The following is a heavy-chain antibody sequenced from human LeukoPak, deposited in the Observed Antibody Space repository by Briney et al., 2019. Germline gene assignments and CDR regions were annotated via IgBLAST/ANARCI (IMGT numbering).Heavy chain of an antibody. V-gene: IGHV1-69*05. J-gene: IGHJ6*03. CDR2: IIPIFGTA. D-gene: IGHD6-13*01. CDR1: GGTFSSYA. CDR3: ARAPAAAVVNHKNYYYYYYMDV. Sequence: GASVKVSCKASGGTFSSYAISWVRQAPGQGLEWIGGIIPIFGTANYAQKFQGRVTITTDESTSTAYMELSSLRSEDTAVYYCARAPAAAVVNHKNYYYYYYMDVWGKGTTVTVSS.